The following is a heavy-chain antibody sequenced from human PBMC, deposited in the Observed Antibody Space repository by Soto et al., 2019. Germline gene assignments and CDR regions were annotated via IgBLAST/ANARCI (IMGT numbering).Heavy chain of an antibody. Sequence: EVQLLESGGGLVQPGGSLRLSCVASGFTFSSYAMSWVRQAPGKGLEWVAAIRGNGGSTYYAESGKGRFTISRDNSKNPLFLQMNSLRAEDTAVYYCANSGVYCSSGSCYHFDYWGQGTLVTVSS. J-gene: IGHJ4*02. V-gene: IGHV3-23*01. D-gene: IGHD2-15*01. CDR3: ANSGVYCSSGSCYHFDY. CDR1: GFTFSSYA. CDR2: IRGNGGST.